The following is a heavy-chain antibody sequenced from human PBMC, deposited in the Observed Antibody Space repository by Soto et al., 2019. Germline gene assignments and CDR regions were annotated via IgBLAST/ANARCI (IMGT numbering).Heavy chain of an antibody. Sequence: EVQLVESGGGLVQPGGSLRLSCAASGFTFSDHYMDWVRQAPGKGLESVGRIRNRPNSYTTQYAASVKGRFAVLRDDSENLVYLQMNDLKTEDTAVYYCVRDSGRGFYFDYWGQGAQVTVSS. D-gene: IGHD3-10*01. J-gene: IGHJ4*02. CDR3: VRDSGRGFYFDY. CDR2: IRNRPNSYTT. CDR1: GFTFSDHY. V-gene: IGHV3-72*01.